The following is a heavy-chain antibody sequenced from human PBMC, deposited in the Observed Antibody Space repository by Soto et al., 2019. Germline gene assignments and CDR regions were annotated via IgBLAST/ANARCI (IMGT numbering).Heavy chain of an antibody. D-gene: IGHD3-3*01. CDR1: AFTFSSYW. CDR3: ARVWGDFWSGSRMDV. CDR2: INSDGSST. J-gene: IGHJ6*02. V-gene: IGHV3-74*01. Sequence: GGSLRLPSAASAFTFSSYWMHWVRQATGKGLVWVSRINSDGSSTSYADSVKGRFTISRDNAKNTLYLQMNSLRAEDTAVYYCARVWGDFWSGSRMDVWGQGTTVTVSS.